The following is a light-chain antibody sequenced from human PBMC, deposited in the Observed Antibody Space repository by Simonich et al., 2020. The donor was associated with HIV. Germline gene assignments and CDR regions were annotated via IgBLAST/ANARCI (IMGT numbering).Light chain of an antibody. CDR2: DAS. Sequence: AIQLTQSPSSLSASVGDRVTITCRASQGISSALAWYQQKPGKAHKLLIYDASSLKSGVPSTFSGSGSVTEVTLTISSLQPEDLPTYYCLQHNSCLSFGGGTKVEI. J-gene: IGKJ4*01. V-gene: IGKV1-13*02. CDR1: QGISSA. CDR3: LQHNSCLS.